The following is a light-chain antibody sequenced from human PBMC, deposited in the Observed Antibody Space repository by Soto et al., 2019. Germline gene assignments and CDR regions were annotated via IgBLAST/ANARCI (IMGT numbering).Light chain of an antibody. V-gene: IGLV2-11*01. CDR1: SSDVGGYNF. CDR3: SSSTDTDTLVI. Sequence: QSALTQPRSVSGSPGQSVTISCTGTSSDVGGYNFVSWYQQHPGKAPKVVIYDVSNRPSGVPDRFSGYKSGNTASLTISGLQAEDEADYYCSSSTDTDTLVIFGGGTKVTVL. J-gene: IGLJ2*01. CDR2: DVS.